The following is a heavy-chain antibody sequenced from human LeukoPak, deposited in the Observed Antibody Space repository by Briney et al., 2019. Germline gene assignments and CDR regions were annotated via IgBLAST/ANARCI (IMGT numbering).Heavy chain of an antibody. D-gene: IGHD3-22*01. J-gene: IGHJ4*02. CDR3: ARKTGYYFHPCDS. Sequence: NPSETLSLTCAVYGGSFSGYYWTWIRQPPGKGLEWIGEINYSETTNYNPSLKGRVTISIDTSKNQFSLNLTSVTAADTAVYYCARKTGYYFHPCDSWGQGILVTVSS. CDR2: INYSETT. CDR1: GGSFSGYY. V-gene: IGHV4-34*01.